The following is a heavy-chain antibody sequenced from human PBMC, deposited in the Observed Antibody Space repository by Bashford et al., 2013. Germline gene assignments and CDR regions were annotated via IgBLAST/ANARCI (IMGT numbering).Heavy chain of an antibody. CDR1: GNSFSDYW. V-gene: IGHV5-51*01. Sequence: GESLKISCKGSGNSFSDYWISWVRQMPGKGLEWMGRIDPRDSQTTYSPSFQGQVTMSVDKSINTAHLQWSSLKASDTAIYYCARHSRVVAVDTFNWFDPWGQGTLVTVSS. CDR3: ARHSRVVAVDTFNWFDP. J-gene: IGHJ5*02. CDR2: IDPRDSQT. D-gene: IGHD5-18*01.